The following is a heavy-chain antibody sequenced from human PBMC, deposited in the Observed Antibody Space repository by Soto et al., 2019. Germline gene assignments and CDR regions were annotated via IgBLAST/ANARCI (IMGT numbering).Heavy chain of an antibody. CDR1: GFTFSSYG. Sequence: GGSLRLSCAASGFTFSSYGMHWVRQAPGKGLEWVAVIWYDGSNKYYADSVKGRFTISRDNSKNTLYLQMNSLRAEDTAVYYCARDGGDIVVVPAANHYYYYGMDVWGQGTTVTVSS. CDR2: IWYDGSNK. CDR3: ARDGGDIVVVPAANHYYYYGMDV. V-gene: IGHV3-33*01. J-gene: IGHJ6*02. D-gene: IGHD2-2*01.